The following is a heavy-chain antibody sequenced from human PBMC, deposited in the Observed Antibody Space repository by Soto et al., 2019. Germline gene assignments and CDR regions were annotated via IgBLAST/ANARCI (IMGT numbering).Heavy chain of an antibody. Sequence: SETLSLTCAVSGGSISSSSYYWGWIRQPPGKGLEWIAGIYYSGSTYYNPSLKSRVTMSIDTSKNQFSLKMSSVTAADTAVYYCARLLHDNRGYYYFDYWGRGTLVTVSS. V-gene: IGHV4-39*01. J-gene: IGHJ4*02. CDR2: IYYSGST. CDR1: GGSISSSSYY. CDR3: ARLLHDNRGYYYFDY. D-gene: IGHD3-9*01.